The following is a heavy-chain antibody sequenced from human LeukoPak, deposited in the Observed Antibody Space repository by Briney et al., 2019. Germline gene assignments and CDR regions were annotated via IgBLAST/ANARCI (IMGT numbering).Heavy chain of an antibody. Sequence: KVSCKASGGTFSSYAISWVRQAPGQGLEWMGRIIPILGIANYAQKFQGRVTITADKSTSTAYMELSSLRSEDTAVYYCARTTGYSYGYSDYYYGMDVWGQGTTVTVSS. CDR1: GGTFSSYA. D-gene: IGHD5-18*01. CDR2: IIPILGIA. V-gene: IGHV1-69*04. J-gene: IGHJ6*02. CDR3: ARTTGYSYGYSDYYYGMDV.